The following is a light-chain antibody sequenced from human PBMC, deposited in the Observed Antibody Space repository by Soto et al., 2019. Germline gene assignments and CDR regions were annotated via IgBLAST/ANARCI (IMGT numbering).Light chain of an antibody. J-gene: IGKJ2*01. CDR2: GAS. CDR1: QGISTY. CDR3: QQLNSDWYA. V-gene: IGKV1-9*01. Sequence: DIQLTQSPSFLSASVGDRVTITCRASQGISTYLAWYLQRPGKAPKLLIYGASTLQSGVPSRFSGSGSGTAFTLTSRSLQPEDFGTYYCQQLNSDWYAFGQGTKLEIK.